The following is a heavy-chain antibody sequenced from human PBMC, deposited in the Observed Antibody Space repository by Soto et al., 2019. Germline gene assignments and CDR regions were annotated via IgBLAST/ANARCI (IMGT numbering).Heavy chain of an antibody. Sequence: QVPLVQSGAEVKKPGASVKVSCKASGYTFTSYAMHWVRQAPGQRLEWMGWINAGNGNTKYSQKFQGRVTITRDTSESTADLELSSLRSEDTAVYYCARDQDDIVVDPAGTLLGWGQGTLVTVSS. V-gene: IGHV1-3*01. D-gene: IGHD2-2*01. J-gene: IGHJ4*02. CDR2: INAGNGNT. CDR1: GYTFTSYA. CDR3: ARDQDDIVVDPAGTLLG.